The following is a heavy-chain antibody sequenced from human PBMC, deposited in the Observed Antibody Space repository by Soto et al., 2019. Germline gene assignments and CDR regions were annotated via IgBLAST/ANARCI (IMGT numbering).Heavy chain of an antibody. J-gene: IGHJ4*02. V-gene: IGHV1-69*12. D-gene: IGHD3-22*01. CDR3: AGLRDYYDSNGYLYYLDY. Sequence: QVQLVQSGAEVKKPGSSVKVSCKASGGTFSSYAISWVRQAPGQGLEWMGGIIPIFGTANYAQKFQGRVTITADESTSTAYMELSSLRSEDTAVYYCAGLRDYYDSNGYLYYLDYWGQGTLVTVSS. CDR1: GGTFSSYA. CDR2: IIPIFGTA.